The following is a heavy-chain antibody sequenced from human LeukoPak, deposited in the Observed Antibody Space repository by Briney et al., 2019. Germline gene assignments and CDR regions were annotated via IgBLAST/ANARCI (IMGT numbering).Heavy chain of an antibody. CDR3: ARLRGLPGDTAYYFDS. CDR2: IYPGDSDT. D-gene: IGHD5-18*01. V-gene: IGHV5-51*01. J-gene: IGHJ4*02. Sequence: KIGESLKISCKGSGNTFSTYWIAWVRQMPGKGLECLGIIYPGDSDTRYSPSFQGQVTISADKSINTAHLQRRSLQASDTAIYYCARLRGLPGDTAYYFDSWGQGTLVTVSS. CDR1: GNTFSTYW.